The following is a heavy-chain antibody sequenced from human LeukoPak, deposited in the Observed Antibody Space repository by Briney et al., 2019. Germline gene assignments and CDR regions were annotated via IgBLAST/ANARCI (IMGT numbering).Heavy chain of an antibody. CDR2: INRNGDIS. D-gene: IGHD6-13*01. J-gene: IGHJ3*02. CDR1: GFTLEDFG. CDR3: AKDLAAAAPI. V-gene: IGHV3-20*04. Sequence: GGSLRLSCEASGFTLEDFGMSWVRQVPGKGLEWVAGINRNGDISGHADSVKGRFTISRDNSKNTLYLQMNSLRAEDTAVYYCAKDLAAAAPIWGQGTMVTVSS.